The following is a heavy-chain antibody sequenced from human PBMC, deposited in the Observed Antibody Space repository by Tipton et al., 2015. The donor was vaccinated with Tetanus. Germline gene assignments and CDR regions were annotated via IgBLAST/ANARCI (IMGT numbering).Heavy chain of an antibody. Sequence: SLRLSCAASGFTFSSYAMSWVRQAPGKGLEWVSAISGSGGSTYYADSVKGRFTISRDNSKNTLYLQMNSLRAEDTAVYYCAKDIVDYYDSSGYYAPDYWGQGTLVTVSS. V-gene: IGHV3-23*01. J-gene: IGHJ4*02. CDR1: GFTFSSYA. CDR3: AKDIVDYYDSSGYYAPDY. D-gene: IGHD3-22*01. CDR2: ISGSGGST.